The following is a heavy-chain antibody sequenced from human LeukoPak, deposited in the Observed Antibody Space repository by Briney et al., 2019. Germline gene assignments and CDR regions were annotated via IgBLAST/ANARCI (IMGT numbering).Heavy chain of an antibody. CDR1: GFTFSSNG. CDR2: IWTDGSNK. CDR3: ARRGSGTYDFDY. J-gene: IGHJ4*02. D-gene: IGHD3-10*01. Sequence: PGGSLRLSCAASGFTFSSNGMHWVRQAPGKGLEWVTVIWTDGSNKYYADSVKGRFTISRDNSKNSLYLQMNNLRAEDTAVYYCARRGSGTYDFDYWGQGTLDTVSS. V-gene: IGHV3-33*01.